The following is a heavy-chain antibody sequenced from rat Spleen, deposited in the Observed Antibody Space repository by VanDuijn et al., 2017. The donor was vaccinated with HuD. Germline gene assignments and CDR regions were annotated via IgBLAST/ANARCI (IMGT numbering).Heavy chain of an antibody. J-gene: IGHJ2*01. CDR3: TTVDYGYNY. D-gene: IGHD1-9*01. CDR1: GFIFSDYY. Sequence: EVQLVESDGGLVQPGRSLKLSCAASGFIFSDYYMAWVRQAPTKGLEWAAYISFDGGSTYYRDSVKGRFTISRDNAKSTLYLQMDSLRSEDTATYYCTTVDYGYNYWGQGVMVTVSS. V-gene: IGHV5-20*01. CDR2: ISFDGGST.